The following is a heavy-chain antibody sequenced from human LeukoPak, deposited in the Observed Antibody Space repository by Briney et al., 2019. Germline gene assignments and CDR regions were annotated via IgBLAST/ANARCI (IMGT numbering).Heavy chain of an antibody. CDR2: ISWDGDIT. CDR3: AKARGLIGGAFDI. V-gene: IGHV3-43*01. CDR1: GFTFDDYL. Sequence: PGGSLRLSCAASGFTFDDYLIHWVRQAPGKSLEWVSLISWDGDITYYADCVKGRFTISRDNSKNSLYLQMNSLRTEDTALYYCAKARGLIGGAFDIWGQGTMVTVSS. J-gene: IGHJ3*02. D-gene: IGHD3-22*01.